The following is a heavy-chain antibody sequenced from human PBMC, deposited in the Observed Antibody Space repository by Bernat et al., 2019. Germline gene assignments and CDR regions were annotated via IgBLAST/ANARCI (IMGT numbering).Heavy chain of an antibody. CDR3: ARSDGSGSYYRDDWFDP. CDR2: IDWDDDK. V-gene: IGHV2-70*15. J-gene: IGHJ5*02. Sequence: QVTLRESGPALVKPTQTLTLTCTFSGFSLSTTGMCVSWIRQPPGKALEWLARIDWDDDKYYSTSLKTRLTISKDTSKNQVVLTMTNMDPVDTATYYCARSDGSGSYYRDDWFDPWGQGTLVTVSP. CDR1: GFSLSTTGMC. D-gene: IGHD3-10*01.